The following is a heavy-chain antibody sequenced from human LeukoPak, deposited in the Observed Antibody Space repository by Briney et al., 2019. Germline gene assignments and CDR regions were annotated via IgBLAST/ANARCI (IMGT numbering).Heavy chain of an antibody. CDR1: GGSISSGSYY. CDR3: ARAIAAPTPPQNYFDY. D-gene: IGHD6-6*01. CDR2: IYTSGST. V-gene: IGHV4-61*02. J-gene: IGHJ4*02. Sequence: SETLSLTCTVSGGSISSGSYYWSWIRQPAGKGLEWIGRIYTSGSTNYNPSLKSRVTISVDTSKNQFSLKLSSVTAADTAAYYCARAIAAPTPPQNYFDYWGQGTLVTVSS.